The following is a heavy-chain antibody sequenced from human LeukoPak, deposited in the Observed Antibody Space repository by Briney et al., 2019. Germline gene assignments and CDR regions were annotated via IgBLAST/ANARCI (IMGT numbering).Heavy chain of an antibody. CDR3: ARGNYGDYGWYYYYYYMDV. J-gene: IGHJ6*03. CDR1: GFTFSSYG. V-gene: IGHV3-33*01. D-gene: IGHD4-17*01. Sequence: GGSLRLSCAASGFTFSSYGMHWVRQAPGKGLEWVAVIWYDGSNKYYADSVKGRFTISRDNSKNTLYLQMNSLRAEDTAVYYCARGNYGDYGWYYYYYYMDVWGKGTTVTVSS. CDR2: IWYDGSNK.